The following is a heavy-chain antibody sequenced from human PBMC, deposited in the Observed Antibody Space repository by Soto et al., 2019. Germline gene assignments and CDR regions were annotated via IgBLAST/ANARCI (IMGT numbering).Heavy chain of an antibody. Sequence: GGSLRLSCAASGFTFSSYAMSWVRQAPGKGLEWVSAISGSGGSTYYADSVEGRFTISRDNSKNTLYLQMNSLRAEDTAVYYCAKGGVIYKGCFEGWGQGTLVTVSS. CDR2: ISGSGGST. J-gene: IGHJ4*02. V-gene: IGHV3-23*01. CDR3: AKGGVIYKGCFEG. D-gene: IGHD3-16*02. CDR1: GFTFSSYA.